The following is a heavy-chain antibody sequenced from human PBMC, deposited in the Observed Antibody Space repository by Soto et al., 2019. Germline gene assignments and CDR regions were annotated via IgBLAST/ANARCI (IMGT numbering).Heavy chain of an antibody. J-gene: IGHJ4*02. CDR3: VRDGSTGWHFDY. CDR1: GFTLSSYC. V-gene: IGHV3-7*01. Sequence: PXVSLRLSCEASGFTLSSYCMSWIRQAPGKGLEWVANTRQDGGQSYLVDSVQGRFTISRDNAKNSVYLQMNSLRAEDTAVYSCVRDGSTGWHFDYWGQGTLVTVFS. CDR2: TRQDGGQS. D-gene: IGHD6-19*01.